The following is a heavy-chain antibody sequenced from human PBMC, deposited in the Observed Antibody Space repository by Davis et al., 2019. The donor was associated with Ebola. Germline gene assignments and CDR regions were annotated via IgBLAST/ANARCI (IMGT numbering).Heavy chain of an antibody. CDR1: GNSFTSYW. CDR3: VRQESYYGSVDF. J-gene: IGHJ4*02. CDR2: IYTGDSDT. V-gene: IGHV5-51*01. Sequence: GESLKISCKESGNSFTSYWIGWVRQMPGKGLEWMGIIYTGDSDTRYSPSFRGQVTISADKSISTAYLQWSSLKASDSAMYYCVRQESYYGSVDFWGQGTLVTVSS. D-gene: IGHD3-10*01.